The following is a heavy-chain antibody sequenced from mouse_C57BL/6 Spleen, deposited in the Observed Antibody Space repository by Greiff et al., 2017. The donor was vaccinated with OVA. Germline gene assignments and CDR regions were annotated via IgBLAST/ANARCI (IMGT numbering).Heavy chain of an antibody. CDR3: ARSGTVVARYFDV. J-gene: IGHJ1*03. V-gene: IGHV1-80*01. CDR1: GYAFSSYW. Sequence: QVQLQQSGAELVKPGASVKISCKASGYAFSSYWMNWVKQRPGKGLEWIGQIYPGDGDTNYNGKFKGKATLTADKSSSTAYMQLSSLTSEDSAVYFCARSGTVVARYFDVWGTGTTVTGSS. CDR2: IYPGDGDT. D-gene: IGHD1-1*01.